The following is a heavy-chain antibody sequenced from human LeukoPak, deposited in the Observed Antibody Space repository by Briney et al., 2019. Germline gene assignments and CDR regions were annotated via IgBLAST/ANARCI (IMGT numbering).Heavy chain of an antibody. CDR3: TRESGSYHGNDY. CDR2: INPNNGAT. D-gene: IGHD1-26*01. CDR1: GYTFTGYY. Sequence: ASVKVSCKASGYTFTGYYMHWVRQAPGQGLEWMGRINPNNGATNYAQKLQGRVTITGDTSVSTAYMELSSLRSDDTAVYYCTRESGSYHGNDYWGQGTLVTVSS. V-gene: IGHV1-2*06. J-gene: IGHJ4*02.